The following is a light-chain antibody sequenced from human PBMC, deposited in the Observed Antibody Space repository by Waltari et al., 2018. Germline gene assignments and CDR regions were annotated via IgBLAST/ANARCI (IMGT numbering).Light chain of an antibody. Sequence: QSVLTQPPSVSGAPGQTVTIPCTGSSSNIRTGYHAPCYQPPPGTAPKLLIHGNNNRPSGVPDRFSGSKSGTSASLAITGLQAEDEADYYCQSYDSSLSYCVFGTGTKVTVL. V-gene: IGLV1-40*01. CDR3: QSYDSSLSYCV. J-gene: IGLJ1*01. CDR1: SSNIRTGYH. CDR2: GNN.